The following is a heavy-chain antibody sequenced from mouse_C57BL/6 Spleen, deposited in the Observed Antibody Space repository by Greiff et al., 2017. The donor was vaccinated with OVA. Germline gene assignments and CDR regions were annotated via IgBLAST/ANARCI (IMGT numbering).Heavy chain of an antibody. CDR1: GYTFTNYW. V-gene: IGHV1-63*01. Sequence: VMLVESGAELVRPGTSVKMSCKASGYTFTNYWIGWAKQRPGHGLEWIGDIYPGGGYTNYNEKFKGKATLTADKSSSTAYMQFSSLTSEDSAIYYCARVGVTTDFDDWGQGTTLTVAS. CDR2: IYPGGGYT. D-gene: IGHD2-2*01. CDR3: ARVGVTTDFDD. J-gene: IGHJ2*01.